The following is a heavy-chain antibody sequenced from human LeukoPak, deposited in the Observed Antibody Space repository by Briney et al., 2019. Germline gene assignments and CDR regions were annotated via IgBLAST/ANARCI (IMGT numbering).Heavy chain of an antibody. J-gene: IGHJ4*02. CDR1: GDSISSSPYF. CDR2: INYSGDT. D-gene: IGHD6-13*01. Sequence: PSETLSLTCTVSGDSISSSPYFCGWLRQPPGKGLEWIGSINYSGDTYFNPSLQSRVAISVDASKNQFSLKLSSVTAADTAVYYCSLAAAVYGPFDYWGQGTLVTVSS. CDR3: SLAAAVYGPFDY. V-gene: IGHV4-39*01.